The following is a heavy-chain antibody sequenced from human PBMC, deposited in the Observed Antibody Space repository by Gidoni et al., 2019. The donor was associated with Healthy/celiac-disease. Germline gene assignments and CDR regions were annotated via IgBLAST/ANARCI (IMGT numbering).Heavy chain of an antibody. CDR2: VFSSVST. J-gene: IGHJ4*02. CDR1: GGSISSSRYY. D-gene: IGHD3-10*01. Sequence: QLQLQASGPGLVKPSETLSLTCTVSGGSISSSRYYWGWIRQPPGEGLEWIGSVFSSVSTSYNPSLQSRVTISVDTSNNHFSLKLTSVTAADTALYYCASTTYYPRQGYYYFDYWGQGTLVTVSS. V-gene: IGHV4-39*02. CDR3: ASTTYYPRQGYYYFDY.